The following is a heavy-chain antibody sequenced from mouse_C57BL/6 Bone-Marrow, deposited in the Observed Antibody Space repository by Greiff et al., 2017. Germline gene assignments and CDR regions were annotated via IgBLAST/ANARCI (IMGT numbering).Heavy chain of an antibody. CDR3: ARAAVVPVDY. CDR1: GFTFSSYA. J-gene: IGHJ2*01. D-gene: IGHD1-1*01. CDR2: ISDGGSYT. V-gene: IGHV5-4*03. Sequence: DVKLVESGGGLVKPGGSLKLSCAASGFTFSSYAMSWVRQTPEKRLEWVATISDGGSYTYYPDNVKGRFTISRDNAKNNLYLQMSHLKSEDTAMYYCARAAVVPVDYWGQGTTLTVSS.